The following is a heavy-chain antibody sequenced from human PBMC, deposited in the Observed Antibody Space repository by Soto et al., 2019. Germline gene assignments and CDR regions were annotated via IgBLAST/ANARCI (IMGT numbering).Heavy chain of an antibody. V-gene: IGHV1-69*06. CDR1: GGTFSSYA. D-gene: IGHD1-26*01. Sequence: QVQLVQSGAEVKKPGSSVKVSCKASGGTFSSYAISWVRQAPGQGLEWMGGIIPIFGTANYAQKFQGRVTMTGDTSTSTVYMELSSLRSEDTAVYYCARDGPSGSYNLDYWGQGTLVTVSS. J-gene: IGHJ4*02. CDR3: ARDGPSGSYNLDY. CDR2: IIPIFGTA.